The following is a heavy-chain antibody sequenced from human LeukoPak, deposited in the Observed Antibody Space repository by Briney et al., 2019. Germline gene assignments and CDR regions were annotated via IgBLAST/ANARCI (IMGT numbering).Heavy chain of an antibody. Sequence: ASVTVSCKASGYTFTVYYMHWVRQAPGQGLEGMGWINPNSGGTNYAQKFQGRVTMTRDTSSSTAYMELSRLRSDDTAGYYWAGAGSSSDEDWFDRWGQGTLVTVSS. J-gene: IGHJ5*02. D-gene: IGHD6-13*01. CDR2: INPNSGGT. CDR1: GYTFTVYY. CDR3: AGAGSSSDEDWFDR. V-gene: IGHV1-2*02.